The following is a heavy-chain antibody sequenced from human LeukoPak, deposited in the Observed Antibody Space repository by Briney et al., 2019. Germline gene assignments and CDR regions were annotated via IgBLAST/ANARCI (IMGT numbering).Heavy chain of an antibody. Sequence: SETLSLTCTVSGGSISSYYWSWVRQPPGKGVEGGGYIYYSGRTNYNPSLKRGGSIYLEKTKSQFSLKLRSVTAADTAVYYCASIYSSGYYPIGYWGQGTLVTVSS. CDR2: IYYSGRT. CDR3: ASIYSSGYYPIGY. D-gene: IGHD6-19*01. J-gene: IGHJ4*02. CDR1: GGSISSYY. V-gene: IGHV4-59*01.